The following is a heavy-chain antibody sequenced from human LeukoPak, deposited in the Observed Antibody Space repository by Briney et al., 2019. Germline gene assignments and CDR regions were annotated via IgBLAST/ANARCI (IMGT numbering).Heavy chain of an antibody. CDR2: IYYSGST. D-gene: IGHD2-2*01. CDR3: ARRGVVVPARRFDP. Sequence: SETLSLTCTVSGGSISSSSYYWGWIRQPPGKGLEWIGSIYYSGSTYYNPSLKSRVTISVDTSKNQFSLKLSSVTAADTAVYYCARRGVVVPARRFDPWGQGTLVTVSS. V-gene: IGHV4-39*01. CDR1: GGSISSSSYY. J-gene: IGHJ5*02.